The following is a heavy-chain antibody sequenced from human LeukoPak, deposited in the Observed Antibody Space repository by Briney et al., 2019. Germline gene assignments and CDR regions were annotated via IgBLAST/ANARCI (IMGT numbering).Heavy chain of an antibody. J-gene: IGHJ4*02. CDR3: ARGFYGDYGGY. CDR2: IIPIFGAA. D-gene: IGHD4-17*01. CDR1: GGTFSSYA. Sequence: ASVKVSCKASGGTFSSYAISWVRQAPGQGLEWMGGIIPIFGAANYAQKLQGRVTMTTDTSTSTAYMELRSLRSDDTAVYYCARGFYGDYGGYWGQGTLVTVSS. V-gene: IGHV1-69*05.